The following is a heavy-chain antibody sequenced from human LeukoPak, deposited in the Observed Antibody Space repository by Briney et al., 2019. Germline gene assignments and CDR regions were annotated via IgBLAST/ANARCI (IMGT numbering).Heavy chain of an antibody. Sequence: GGSLRLSCAASGFSVSSNYMNWVRQAPGKGLEWIAVIYSGGYTYADSVKARFTISRDTSKNMVYLQMDSLRAEDTAVYYCARSIGPLDYWGQGTLVTVSS. CDR3: ARSIGPLDY. J-gene: IGHJ4*02. CDR1: GFSVSSNY. V-gene: IGHV3-66*01. D-gene: IGHD3-10*01. CDR2: IYSGGYT.